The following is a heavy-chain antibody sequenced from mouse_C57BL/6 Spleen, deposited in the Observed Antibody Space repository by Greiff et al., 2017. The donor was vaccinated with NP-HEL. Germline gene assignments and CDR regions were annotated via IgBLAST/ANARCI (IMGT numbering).Heavy chain of an antibody. Sequence: VQLQESGPGLVAPSQSLSITCTVSGFSLTSYGVHWVRQPPGKGLEWLVVIWSDGSTTYNSALKSRLSISKDNSKSQVFLKMNSLQTDDTARYYCARHGDYDYGGAMDYWGQGTSVTVSS. CDR3: ARHGDYDYGGAMDY. D-gene: IGHD2-4*01. CDR1: GFSLTSYG. CDR2: IWSDGST. V-gene: IGHV2-6-1*01. J-gene: IGHJ4*01.